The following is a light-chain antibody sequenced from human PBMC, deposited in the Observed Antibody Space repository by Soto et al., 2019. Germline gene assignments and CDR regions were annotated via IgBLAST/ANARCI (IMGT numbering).Light chain of an antibody. CDR1: SSDVGGYNY. CDR2: DVS. Sequence: QSVLTQPASVSGSPGQSITISCTGTSSDVGGYNYVSWYQQHPGKAPKLMIYDVSNRPSGVSNRFSGSKSGNTASLTISGLQAEDEAAYYCSSYTSSSTLRVFGGGTKVTVL. V-gene: IGLV2-14*01. J-gene: IGLJ3*02. CDR3: SSYTSSSTLRV.